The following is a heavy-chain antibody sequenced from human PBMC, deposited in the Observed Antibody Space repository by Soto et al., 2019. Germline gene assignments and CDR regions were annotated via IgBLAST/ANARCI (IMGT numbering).Heavy chain of an antibody. V-gene: IGHV1-2*04. Sequence: ASVKVSCKVSGYTLTELSMHWVRQAPRQGLEWMGWINPNSGGTNYAQKFQGWVTMTRDTSISTAYMELSRLRSDDTAVYYCATSSVVGATGDAFDIWGQGTMVTVSS. CDR1: GYTLTELS. D-gene: IGHD1-26*01. CDR2: INPNSGGT. CDR3: ATSSVVGATGDAFDI. J-gene: IGHJ3*02.